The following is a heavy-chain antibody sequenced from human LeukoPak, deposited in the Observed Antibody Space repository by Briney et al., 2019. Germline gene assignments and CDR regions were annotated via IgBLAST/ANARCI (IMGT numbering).Heavy chain of an antibody. V-gene: IGHV4-34*01. Sequence: SETLSLTCAVYGGSFSGYYWSWIRQPPGKGLEWIGEINHSGSTNYNPSLKSRVTISVDTSKNQFSLKLSSVTAADTAVYYCARGRGAAAGKDYWGQGTLVTVSS. CDR3: ARGRGAAAGKDY. CDR1: GGSFSGYY. CDR2: INHSGST. J-gene: IGHJ4*02. D-gene: IGHD6-13*01.